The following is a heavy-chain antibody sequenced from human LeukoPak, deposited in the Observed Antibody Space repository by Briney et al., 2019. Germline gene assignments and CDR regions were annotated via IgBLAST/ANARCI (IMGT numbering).Heavy chain of an antibody. V-gene: IGHV3-7*04. J-gene: IGHJ4*02. CDR3: ARGEYYDILSHYFDH. CDR2: IKRDGSEK. CDR1: GFTFSSYW. Sequence: PGGSLRLSCAASGFTFSSYWMSWVRQAPGKGLEWVANIKRDGSEKYYVDSVKGRFTISRDNAKNSLYLQMNSLRAEDTAVYYCARGEYYDILSHYFDHWGQGTLVTVSS. D-gene: IGHD3-9*01.